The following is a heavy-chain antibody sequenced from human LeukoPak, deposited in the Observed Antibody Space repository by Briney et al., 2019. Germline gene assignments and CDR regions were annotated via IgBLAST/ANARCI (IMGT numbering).Heavy chain of an antibody. CDR3: AKVDYWSPENYFDS. CDR2: ISSSGTYI. J-gene: IGHJ4*02. V-gene: IGHV3-21*04. D-gene: IGHD1-1*01. Sequence: GGSLRLSCGASGFAFSSYSMNWVRQAPGKGLEWVASISSSGTYIYYADSLKGRFTISRDNAKNSLYLQMNSLRAEDTAVYYCAKVDYWSPENYFDSWGQGILVTVSS. CDR1: GFAFSSYS.